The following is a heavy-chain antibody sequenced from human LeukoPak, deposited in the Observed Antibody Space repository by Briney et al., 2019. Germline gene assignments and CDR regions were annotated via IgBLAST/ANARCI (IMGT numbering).Heavy chain of an antibody. J-gene: IGHJ5*02. V-gene: IGHV4-61*02. CDR2: IYTSGST. Sequence: SQTLSLTCTVSGGSISSGSYYWSWIRQPAGKGLEWIGRIYTSGSTNYNPSLKSRVTISVDTSKNQFSLKLSSVTVADTAVYYCARGPRSIAVAGREVHWFDPWGQGTLVTVSS. CDR3: ARGPRSIAVAGREVHWFDP. CDR1: GGSISSGSYY. D-gene: IGHD6-19*01.